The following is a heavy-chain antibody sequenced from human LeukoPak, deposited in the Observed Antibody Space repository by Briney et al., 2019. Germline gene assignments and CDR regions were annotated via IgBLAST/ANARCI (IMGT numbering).Heavy chain of an antibody. Sequence: GGSLRLSCAASGFTFSSYAMSWVRQAPGKGLKWVSAISGSGGSTYYADSVKGRFTISRDNSKNTLYLQMNSLRAEDTAVYYCAKLNYDILTGYYRGWGQGTLVTVSS. CDR2: ISGSGGST. J-gene: IGHJ4*02. D-gene: IGHD3-9*01. V-gene: IGHV3-23*01. CDR1: GFTFSSYA. CDR3: AKLNYDILTGYYRG.